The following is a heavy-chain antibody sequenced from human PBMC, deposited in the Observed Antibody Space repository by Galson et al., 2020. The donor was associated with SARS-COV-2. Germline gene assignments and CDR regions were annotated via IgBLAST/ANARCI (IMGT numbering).Heavy chain of an antibody. J-gene: IGHJ4*02. D-gene: IGHD4-17*01. CDR3: ARSAGFHGDYEFDY. CDR2: IIPILGIA. CDR1: GGTFSSYA. Sequence: SVKVSCKASGGTFSSYAISWVRQPPGQGLEWMGGIIPILGIANYAQKFQGRVTITADKSTSTAYMELSSLRSEDTAVYYCARSAGFHGDYEFDYWGQGTLVTVSS. V-gene: IGHV1-69*10.